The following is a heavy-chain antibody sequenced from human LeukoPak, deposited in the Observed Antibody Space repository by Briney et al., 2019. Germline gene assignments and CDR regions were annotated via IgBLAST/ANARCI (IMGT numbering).Heavy chain of an antibody. V-gene: IGHV4-34*01. CDR2: ISHSGST. CDR3: ARAPNCSSTSCYRFFDY. D-gene: IGHD2-2*01. J-gene: IGHJ4*02. Sequence: SETLSLTCAVYGGSFSGYYWSWIRQPPGKGLEWIGEISHSGSTNYNPSLKSRVTISVDTSKNQFSLKLSSVTAADTAVYYCARAPNCSSTSCYRFFDYWGQGTLVTVSS. CDR1: GGSFSGYY.